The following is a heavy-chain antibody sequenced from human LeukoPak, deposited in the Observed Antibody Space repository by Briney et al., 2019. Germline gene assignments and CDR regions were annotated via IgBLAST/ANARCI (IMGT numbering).Heavy chain of an antibody. J-gene: IGHJ4*02. Sequence: SETLSLTCIVSGYSISSGYYWGWIRQFPGKGLEWIGSFYHNGRINYNPSLKSRVTISVDTSKNQFSLKLSSVTAADTAVYYCARGLLMDIVATIAYYFDYWGQGTLVTVSS. CDR3: ARGLLMDIVATIAYYFDY. V-gene: IGHV4-38-2*02. CDR2: FYHNGRI. CDR1: GYSISSGYY. D-gene: IGHD5-12*01.